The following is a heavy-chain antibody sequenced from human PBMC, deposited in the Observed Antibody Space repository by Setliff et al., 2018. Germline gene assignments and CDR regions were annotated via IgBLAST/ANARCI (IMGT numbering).Heavy chain of an antibody. V-gene: IGHV4-59*08. CDR2: IHHSGST. CDR1: DGSISTYY. D-gene: IGHD3-22*01. J-gene: IGHJ5*02. CDR3: ARHHAQYYSDSSDYYYEDWFDP. Sequence: SETLSLTCTVSDGSISTYYWSWIRQPPGKRLEWIGFIHHSGSTHYNPSLKSRVTIDTSKNQFSLKLSSVTAADTAIYYCARHHAQYYSDSSDYYYEDWFDPWGQGTLVTVSS.